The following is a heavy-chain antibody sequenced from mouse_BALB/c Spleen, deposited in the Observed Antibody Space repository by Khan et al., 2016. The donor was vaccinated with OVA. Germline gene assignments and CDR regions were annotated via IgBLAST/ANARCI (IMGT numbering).Heavy chain of an antibody. CDR3: ANHGSSSAWLTY. D-gene: IGHD1-1*01. CDR2: INPSTGYT. Sequence: VELVESGAELAKPGASVKMSCKASGYTFTSYWMHWVKQRPGQGLEWIGYINPSTGYTEYNQRFKDKATLTADKSSSTAYMQLSSLTSEESAVYYCANHGSSSAWLTYWGQGTLVTDSA. CDR1: GYTFTSYW. J-gene: IGHJ3*01. V-gene: IGHV1-7*01.